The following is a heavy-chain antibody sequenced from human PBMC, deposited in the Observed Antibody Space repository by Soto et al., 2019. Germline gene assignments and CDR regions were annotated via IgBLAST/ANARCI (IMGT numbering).Heavy chain of an antibody. V-gene: IGHV4-30-2*01. Sequence: SRTLSLTCAVSGGSISSCGYSWSCIRQPPGKGLEWIGYIYHSGSTYYNPSLKSRVTISVDRSKNQFSLKLSSVTAADTAVYYCAGSTGFSSGWYNGWFDPWGQGTLVTVSS. J-gene: IGHJ5*02. CDR2: IYHSGST. CDR3: AGSTGFSSGWYNGWFDP. CDR1: GGSISSCGYS. D-gene: IGHD6-19*01.